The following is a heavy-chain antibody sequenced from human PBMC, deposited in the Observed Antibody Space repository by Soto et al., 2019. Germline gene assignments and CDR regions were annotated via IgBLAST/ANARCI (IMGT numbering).Heavy chain of an antibody. J-gene: IGHJ4*02. CDR3: ASDICFEKYKCLHD. CDR1: GFTFSTYG. V-gene: IGHV3-33*01. D-gene: IGHD1-1*01. CDR2: IWYDGSKT. Sequence: QVHLVASGGGVVQPGRSLRLSCVASGFTFSTYGMHWVRQAPGKGLEWVAVIWYDGSKTYYAESVKGRFTISRDNSKNTLYLQMNSLRAEDTAVYYCASDICFEKYKCLHDWCQRTLVNVSS.